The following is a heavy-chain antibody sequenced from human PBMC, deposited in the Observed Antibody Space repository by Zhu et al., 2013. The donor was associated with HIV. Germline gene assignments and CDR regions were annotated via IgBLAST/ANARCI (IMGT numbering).Heavy chain of an antibody. Sequence: QDQLVQSGACGGGNLGPTLRVSRRASGDTLRNSDVHWVRQAPGQGLEWMGWMNTNSGNLGYHPRFQDKITMTWDTFTTTAYLEVTSLTSADTAVYFCARAAPKKCDKRRCYWGTENLWGQGTKVTVSS. CDR3: ARAAPKKCDKRRCYWGTENL. J-gene: IGHJ3*01. CDR2: MNTNSGNL. CDR1: GDTLRNSD. D-gene: IGHD2-15*01. V-gene: IGHV1-8*01.